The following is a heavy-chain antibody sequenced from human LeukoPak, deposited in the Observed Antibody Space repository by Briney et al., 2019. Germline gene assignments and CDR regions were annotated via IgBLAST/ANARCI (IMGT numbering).Heavy chain of an antibody. CDR1: GSSLDDHA. CDR2: ISWDGRNM. J-gene: IGHJ3*01. V-gene: IGHV3-9*01. Sequence: PGGSLRLSCAASGSSLDDHAMHWLRQAPGQGLEWVSSISWDGRNMAYAASVKGRFTISRDNAQNSLYLQMYSLKIEDTAFYYCINDMGFVLLKDAFDDWGQGMLVTVSS. CDR3: INDMGFVLLKDAFDD. D-gene: IGHD1-26*01.